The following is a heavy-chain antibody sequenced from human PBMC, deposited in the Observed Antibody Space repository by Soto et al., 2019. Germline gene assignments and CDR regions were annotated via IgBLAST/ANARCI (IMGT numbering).Heavy chain of an antibody. CDR3: AHSPGYSSGWYYNY. J-gene: IGHJ4*02. V-gene: IGHV2-5*02. D-gene: IGHD6-19*01. CDR1: GFSLSTSGVD. CDR2: IYWDDDK. Sequence: QITLKESGPTRVKPTQTLTRTCTLSGFSLSTSGVDVGWIRRPPGKALEWLALIYWDDDKRYSPSLKSRLTITKDTSKNQVVLTMTNMDPVDTATYYCAHSPGYSSGWYYNYWGQGTLVTVSS.